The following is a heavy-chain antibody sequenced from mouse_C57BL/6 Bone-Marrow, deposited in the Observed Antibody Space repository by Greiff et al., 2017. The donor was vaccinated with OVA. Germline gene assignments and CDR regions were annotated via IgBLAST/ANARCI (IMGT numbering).Heavy chain of an antibody. D-gene: IGHD1-1*01. V-gene: IGHV14-3*01. Sequence: VQLQQSVAELVRPGASVKLSCTASGFNIKNTYMHSVKQRPEQGLEWIGRIDPANDNTKYAPKFQGKATMTADTAANTAELQLSRLSSEDTAVYCCARGNFGSSVYAMDYWGQGTSVTVSS. CDR1: GFNIKNTY. J-gene: IGHJ4*01. CDR2: IDPANDNT. CDR3: ARGNFGSSVYAMDY.